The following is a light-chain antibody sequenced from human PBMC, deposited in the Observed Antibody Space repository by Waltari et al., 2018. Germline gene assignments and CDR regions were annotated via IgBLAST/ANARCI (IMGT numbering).Light chain of an antibody. Sequence: QSALTQPASVSGSPGQSITISCTGGTSDIGKYNLVPWYMQNPGKAPQVIIYEVTKRPSGISDRFSGSKSGNTASLTISGLQVEDEADYYCCSYAGRSSMIFGGGTKVTVV. CDR3: CSYAGRSSMI. J-gene: IGLJ2*01. V-gene: IGLV2-23*02. CDR1: TSDIGKYNL. CDR2: EVT.